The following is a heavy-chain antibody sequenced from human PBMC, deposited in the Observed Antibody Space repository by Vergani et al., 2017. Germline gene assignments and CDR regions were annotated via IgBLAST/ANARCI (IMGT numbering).Heavy chain of an antibody. Sequence: QVQLQQWGAGLLKPSETLSLTCAVYGGSFRGYYWSWIRQPPGKGLEWIVYIYHSGSTYYNPSLKSRVTISVDRSKNQFSLKLSSVTAADTAVYYCARAGWAVRGVLDAFDIGGQGTMVTVSS. V-gene: IGHV4-34*01. D-gene: IGHD3-10*02. J-gene: IGHJ3*02. CDR3: ARAGWAVRGVLDAFDI. CDR2: IYHSGST. CDR1: GGSFRGYY.